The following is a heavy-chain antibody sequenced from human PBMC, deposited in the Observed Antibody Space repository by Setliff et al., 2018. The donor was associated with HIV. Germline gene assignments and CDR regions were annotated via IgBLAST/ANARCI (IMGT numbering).Heavy chain of an antibody. Sequence: VKVSCKASGATFGTYTINWVRQAPGQGLEWMGWINAGNGDTKYSQNFQGRVTITMDTSATTVYMELRSLGSEDTAVYYCTRERTFYHTGSDYYLDYWGQGTLVTVSS. CDR3: TRERTFYHTGSDYYLDY. V-gene: IGHV1-3*01. CDR1: GATFGTYT. J-gene: IGHJ4*02. D-gene: IGHD2-21*01. CDR2: INAGNGDT.